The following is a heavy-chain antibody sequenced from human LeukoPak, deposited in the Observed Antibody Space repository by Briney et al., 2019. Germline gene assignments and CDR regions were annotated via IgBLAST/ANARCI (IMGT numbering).Heavy chain of an antibody. D-gene: IGHD3-3*01. CDR1: GGTFSSCA. CDR3: ARSHPEHDFWSGYYFDY. J-gene: IGHJ4*02. V-gene: IGHV1-69*05. CDR2: IIPIFGTA. Sequence: SVKVSCKASGGTFSSCAISWVRQAPGQGLEWMGGIIPIFGTANYAQKFQGRVTITTDESTSTAYMELSSLRSEDTAVYYCARSHPEHDFWSGYYFDYWGQGTLVTVSS.